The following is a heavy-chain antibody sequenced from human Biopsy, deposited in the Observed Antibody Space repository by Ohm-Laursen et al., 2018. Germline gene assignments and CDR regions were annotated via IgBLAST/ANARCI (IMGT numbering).Heavy chain of an antibody. CDR1: GDTFTTSA. V-gene: IGHV1-69*04. Sequence: SVKVFCKASGDTFTTSAISWVRQVPGQGLDWMGRIIPILGTVDYGQNFQGRVTIRADTSTTFLELTSLRYDDTAVYYCASGDIGGIGLDVWGLGTTVTVSS. CDR3: ASGDIGGIGLDV. CDR2: IIPILGTV. D-gene: IGHD3-10*01. J-gene: IGHJ6*02.